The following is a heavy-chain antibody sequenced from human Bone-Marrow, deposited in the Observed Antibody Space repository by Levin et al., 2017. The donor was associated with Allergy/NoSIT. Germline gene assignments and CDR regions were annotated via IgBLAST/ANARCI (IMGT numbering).Heavy chain of an antibody. D-gene: IGHD1-1*01. CDR1: GGSISSSGYH. J-gene: IGHJ4*02. CDR3: ARLDGYSFDD. Sequence: SETLSLTCTVSGGSISSSGYHWTWIRQYPNKGLEWIGYISYRGSTYFNPSLKSRLTMSIDPSEQHFSLNLTSVSAAYTAICYCARLDGYSFDDWGQGALVTVSS. CDR2: ISYRGST. V-gene: IGHV4-31*03.